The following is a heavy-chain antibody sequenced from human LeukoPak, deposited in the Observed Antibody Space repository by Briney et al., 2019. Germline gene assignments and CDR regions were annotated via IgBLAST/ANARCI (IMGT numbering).Heavy chain of an antibody. Sequence: GGSLRLSCAASGFTFITYDLNWVRQAPGKGLEWVSSISGSGNTMYYADSVKGRFTISRDNAKNSVYLQMTSLSAEDTAVYFCARDDLLSGYNFDYWGQGTLVTVSS. CDR3: ARDDLLSGYNFDY. D-gene: IGHD3-9*01. J-gene: IGHJ4*02. CDR2: ISGSGNTM. V-gene: IGHV3-48*03. CDR1: GFTFITYD.